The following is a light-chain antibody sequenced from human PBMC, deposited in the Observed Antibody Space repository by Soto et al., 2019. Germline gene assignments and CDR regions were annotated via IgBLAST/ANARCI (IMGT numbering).Light chain of an antibody. CDR3: QHYNSYPYT. CDR1: QTISNW. Sequence: DIQMTQSPSTLSASVGDRVTITCRASQTISNWLAWYQQRPGKAPNLLIYKASSLESGVSSRFSGSGFGTEFTLTISSLQTDGFATYYFQHYNSYPYTFGQGTKLEIK. V-gene: IGKV1-5*03. J-gene: IGKJ2*01. CDR2: KAS.